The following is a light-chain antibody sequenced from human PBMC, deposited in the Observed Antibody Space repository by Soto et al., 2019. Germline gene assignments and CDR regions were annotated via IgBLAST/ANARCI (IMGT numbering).Light chain of an antibody. V-gene: IGKV3-20*01. Sequence: EIVLTQSPGTLSLSPGERATLSCRASQRVSSSYLAWYQQKPGQAPRLLIYGASSSATGIPDRFSGSGSGTDFTLTISRLEPEDFAVYFCQRYGNSPPFTFGQGTKVEI. J-gene: IGKJ2*01. CDR3: QRYGNSPPFT. CDR1: QRVSSSY. CDR2: GAS.